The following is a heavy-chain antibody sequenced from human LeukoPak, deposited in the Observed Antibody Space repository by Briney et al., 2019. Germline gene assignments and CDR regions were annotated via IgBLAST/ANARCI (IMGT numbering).Heavy chain of an antibody. CDR1: GGSISSYY. Sequence: SETLSLTCTASGGSISSYYWSWIRQPPGKGLEWIGYIYYSGSTNYNPSLKSRVTISVDTSKNQFSLKLSSVTAAGTAVYYCARVGIAAALDYWGQGTLVTVSS. V-gene: IGHV4-59*01. CDR3: ARVGIAAALDY. CDR2: IYYSGST. D-gene: IGHD6-13*01. J-gene: IGHJ4*02.